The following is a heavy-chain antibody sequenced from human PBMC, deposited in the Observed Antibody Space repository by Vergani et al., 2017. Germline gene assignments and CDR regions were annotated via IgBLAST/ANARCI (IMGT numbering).Heavy chain of an antibody. D-gene: IGHD6-19*01. CDR1: GFTFSSYA. Sequence: EVQLLESGGGLVQPGGSLRLSCAASGFTFSSYAMSWVRQAPGKGLEWVSAISGSGGSTYYADSVKGRFTISRDNSKNTLYLQMNSLRAEDTAVYYCANSGDSSGWYSAEYFQHWGQGTLVTVSS. CDR3: ANSGDSSGWYSAEYFQH. CDR2: ISGSGGST. V-gene: IGHV3-23*01. J-gene: IGHJ1*01.